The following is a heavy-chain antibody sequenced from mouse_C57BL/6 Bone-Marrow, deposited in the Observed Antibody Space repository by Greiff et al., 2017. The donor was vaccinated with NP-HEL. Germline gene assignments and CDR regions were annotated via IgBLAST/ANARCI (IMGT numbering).Heavy chain of an antibody. CDR1: GYAFTNYL. V-gene: IGHV1-54*01. J-gene: IGHJ1*03. Sequence: QVQLQQSGAELVRPGTSVKVSCKASGYAFTNYLIEWVKQRPGQGLEWIGVINPGSGGTNYNEKFKGKATLTADKSSSTAYMQLSSLTSEDSADYFCRKVRRGYFDVWGTGTTVTVSS. CDR3: RKVRRGYFDV. D-gene: IGHD2-14*01. CDR2: INPGSGGT.